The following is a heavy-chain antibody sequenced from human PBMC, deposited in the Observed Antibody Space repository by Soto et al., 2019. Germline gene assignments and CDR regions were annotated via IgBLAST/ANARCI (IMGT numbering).Heavy chain of an antibody. V-gene: IGHV3-30*18. CDR3: AKDLDSSGWYHYYYYGMDV. CDR1: GFTFSSYG. J-gene: IGHJ6*02. D-gene: IGHD6-19*01. CDR2: VSYDGSNK. Sequence: SGGSLRLSCAASGFTFSSYGMHWVRQAPGKGLEWVAVVSYDGSNKYYADSVKGRFTISRDNSKNTLYLQMNSLRAEDTAVYYCAKDLDSSGWYHYYYYGMDVWGQGTTVTVSS.